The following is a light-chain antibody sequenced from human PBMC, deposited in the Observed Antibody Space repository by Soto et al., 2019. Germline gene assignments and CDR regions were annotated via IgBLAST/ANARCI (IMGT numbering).Light chain of an antibody. CDR1: RSDVGSYNR. J-gene: IGLJ1*01. V-gene: IGLV2-18*02. CDR2: GVS. Sequence: QSVLTQPPSVSGSPGQSVTLSCTGTRSDVGSYNRVSWYQQPPGTAPKLMIYGVSNRPSGVPDRFSGSKSGNTASLTISGLQAEDEADYYCSSFTSSSTYVFGTGTKVTVL. CDR3: SSFTSSSTYV.